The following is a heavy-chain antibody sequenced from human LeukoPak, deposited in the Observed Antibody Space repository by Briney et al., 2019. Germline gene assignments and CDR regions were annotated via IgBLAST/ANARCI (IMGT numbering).Heavy chain of an antibody. J-gene: IGHJ5*02. Sequence: PGGSLRLSCAASGFTFSSYAMHWVRQAPGKGLEWVAVISYDGSNKYYADSVKGRFTISRDNSKNTLYLQMNSLRAEDTAVYYCAKVSSGSSWGQGTLVTVSS. CDR3: AKVSSGSS. V-gene: IGHV3-30*04. D-gene: IGHD1-26*01. CDR2: ISYDGSNK. CDR1: GFTFSSYA.